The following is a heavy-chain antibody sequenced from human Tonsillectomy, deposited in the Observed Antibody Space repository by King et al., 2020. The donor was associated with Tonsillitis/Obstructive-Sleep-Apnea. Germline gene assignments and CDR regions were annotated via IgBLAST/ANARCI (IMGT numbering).Heavy chain of an antibody. CDR3: ASEGATNPEYFQH. J-gene: IGHJ1*01. D-gene: IGHD1-26*01. CDR2: INSDGSST. V-gene: IGHV3-74*01. CDR1: GFTFSSYW. Sequence: VQLVESGGGLVQPGGSLRLSCAASGFTFSSYWMHWVRQAPGKGLVWVSRINSDGSSTSYADSVKGRFTISRDNAKNTLYLQMNSLRAEDTAVYYCASEGATNPEYFQHWGQGTLVTVSS.